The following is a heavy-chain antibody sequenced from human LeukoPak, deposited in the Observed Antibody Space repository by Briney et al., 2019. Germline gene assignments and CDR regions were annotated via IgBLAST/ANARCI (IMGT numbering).Heavy chain of an antibody. J-gene: IGHJ4*02. CDR3: ARWLPADRVPDY. V-gene: IGHV3-21*01. Sequence: GGSLRLSCAASGFTFSSYSMNWVRQAPGKGLKWVSSISSSSSYIYYADSVKGRFTISRDNAKNSLYLQMNSLRAEDTAVYYCARWLPADRVPDYWGQGTLVTVSS. D-gene: IGHD2-2*01. CDR1: GFTFSSYS. CDR2: ISSSSSYI.